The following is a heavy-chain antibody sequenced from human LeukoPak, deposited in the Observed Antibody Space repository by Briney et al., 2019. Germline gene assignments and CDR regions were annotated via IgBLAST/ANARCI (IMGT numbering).Heavy chain of an antibody. V-gene: IGHV3-23*01. J-gene: IGHJ4*02. CDR3: AKDVDSSGYYQSPFDY. CDR2: ISGSGAFT. Sequence: GGSLRLSCAASGFTLSSSAMSWVRQAPGKGLEWVSAISGSGAFTYYADFVKGRFTISRDNSKNTLYLQMNSLRAEDTAVYYCAKDVDSSGYYQSPFDYWGQGTLVTVSS. D-gene: IGHD3-22*01. CDR1: GFTLSSSA.